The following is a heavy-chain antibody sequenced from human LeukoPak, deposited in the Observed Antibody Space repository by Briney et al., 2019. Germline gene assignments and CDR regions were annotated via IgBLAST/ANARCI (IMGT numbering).Heavy chain of an antibody. D-gene: IGHD4-11*01. V-gene: IGHV3-23*01. CDR2: ISGSGGST. J-gene: IGHJ6*02. CDR1: GFTFSSYA. CDR3: AKSIGVQYPNAHPPGGFRFSMYYYGMDV. Sequence: PGGSLRLSCAASGFTFSSYAMGWVRQAPGKGLEWVSAISGSGGSTYYADSVKGRFTISRDNSKNTLYLQMNSLRAEDTAVYYCAKSIGVQYPNAHPPGGFRFSMYYYGMDVWGQGTTVTVSS.